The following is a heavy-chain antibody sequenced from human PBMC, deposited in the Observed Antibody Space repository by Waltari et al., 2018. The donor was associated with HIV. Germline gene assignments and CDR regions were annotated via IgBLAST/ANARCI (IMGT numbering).Heavy chain of an antibody. CDR1: GSIFRAFA. CDR2: ISRDGSSK. V-gene: IGHV3-30*01. D-gene: IGHD2-15*01. CDR3: AREGIVAAPFDF. Sequence: QVQLVESGGGLVQPGGSLRLSCAASGSIFRAFAIHWVRQAPGKGLEWVAVISRDGSSKYYADSVQGRFTISRDNSKNSLHLHMNSLRPKDTAVYYCAREGIVAAPFDFWGLGTLVTVSS. J-gene: IGHJ4*02.